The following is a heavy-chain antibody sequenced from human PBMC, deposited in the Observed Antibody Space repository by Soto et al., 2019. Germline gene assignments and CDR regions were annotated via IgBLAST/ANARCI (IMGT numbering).Heavy chain of an antibody. V-gene: IGHV4-34*01. CDR3: AREGYCSGGSCYSADYYYGMDV. D-gene: IGHD2-15*01. CDR2: INHSGST. J-gene: IGHJ6*02. Sequence: PSETLSLTCAVYGGSFSGYYWSWIRQPPGKGLEWIGEINHSGSTNYNPSLKSRVTISVDTSKNQFSLKLSSVTAADTAVYYCAREGYCSGGSCYSADYYYGMDVWGQGTTVTVSS. CDR1: GGSFSGYY.